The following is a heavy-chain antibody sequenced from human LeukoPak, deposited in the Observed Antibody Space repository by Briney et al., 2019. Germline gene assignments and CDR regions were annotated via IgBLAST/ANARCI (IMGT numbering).Heavy chain of an antibody. D-gene: IGHD3-22*01. CDR3: ARESDSSGWCDS. Sequence: GGSLRLSCAAPGFSFDDYAIHGVRQAPGKGLEWVSLISGDGGSTFYADSVKGRFTISRDNSKNSLYLQMSSLRSEDTALYYCARESDSSGWCDSWGQGTLVTVSS. J-gene: IGHJ5*01. V-gene: IGHV3-43*02. CDR2: ISGDGGST. CDR1: GFSFDDYA.